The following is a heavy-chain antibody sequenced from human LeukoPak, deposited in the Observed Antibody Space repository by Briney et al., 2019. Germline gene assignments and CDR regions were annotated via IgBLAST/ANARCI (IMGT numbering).Heavy chain of an antibody. CDR3: ARNHKIAARAENYYYMDV. CDR2: IRGNADTT. V-gene: IGHV3-23*01. D-gene: IGHD6-13*01. Sequence: PGGSLRLSCAASGFIFSNYGMSWVRQAPGKGLEWVSGIRGNADTTYYADSVKGRFSIFRDNSKNMLYLQMNSLRVEDTAVYYCARNHKIAARAENYYYMDVWGKGTTVTVSS. CDR1: GFIFSNYG. J-gene: IGHJ6*03.